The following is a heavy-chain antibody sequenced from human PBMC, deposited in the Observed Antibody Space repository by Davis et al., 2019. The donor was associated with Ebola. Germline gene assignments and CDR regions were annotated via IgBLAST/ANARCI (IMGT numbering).Heavy chain of an antibody. D-gene: IGHD1-26*01. CDR3: ARRVGAGSYFDY. CDR1: GGSISSYY. V-gene: IGHV4-34*01. CDR2: INHSGST. J-gene: IGHJ4*02. Sequence: PSETLSLTCTVSGGSISSYYWSWIRQPPGKGLEWIGEINHSGSTNYNPSLKSRVTISVDTSKNQFSLKLSSVTAADTAVYYCARRVGAGSYFDYWGQGTLVTVSS.